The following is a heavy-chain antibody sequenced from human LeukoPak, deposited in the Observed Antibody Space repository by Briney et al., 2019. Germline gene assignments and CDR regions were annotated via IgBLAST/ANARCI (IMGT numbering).Heavy chain of an antibody. J-gene: IGHJ4*02. V-gene: IGHV3-15*01. Sequence: PGGSLRLSCAASGFTFSSAWLSWVRQAPGKGLVWVGRINGKTDGGTTDYAAPVKGRVASSRADSKTTLYLQMNSLNTEDTAVYYCTTDQPTMIAVVQWGQGTLVTVSS. CDR2: INGKTDGGTT. D-gene: IGHD3-22*01. CDR1: GFTFSSAW. CDR3: TTDQPTMIAVVQ.